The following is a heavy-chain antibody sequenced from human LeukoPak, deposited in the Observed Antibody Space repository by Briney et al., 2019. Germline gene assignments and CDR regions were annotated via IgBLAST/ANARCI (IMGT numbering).Heavy chain of an antibody. CDR2: INPSGGST. CDR3: ARSLGATKIGFDY. D-gene: IGHD1-26*01. V-gene: IGHV1-46*01. Sequence: GASVKVSCKASGYTFTSYGISWVRQAPGQGLEWMGIINPSGGSTSYAQKFQGRVTMTRDTSTSTVYMELSSLRSEDTAVYYCARSLGATKIGFDYWGQGTLVTVSS. CDR1: GYTFTSYG. J-gene: IGHJ4*02.